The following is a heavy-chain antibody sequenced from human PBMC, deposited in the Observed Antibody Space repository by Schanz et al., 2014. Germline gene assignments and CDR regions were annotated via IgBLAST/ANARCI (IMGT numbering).Heavy chain of an antibody. V-gene: IGHV4-4*07. Sequence: VQLQQSGPALVKPSDTLSLTCTVSGGSISRDYWSWIRQPPGKGLEWIGHIYNSGNSNYNPSLASRVSMAVDTSENQLSLRLRSVSAAVTAVYYSTTVVHGGDSFDIGGQGTMVNVSS. J-gene: IGHJ3*02. CDR1: GGSISRDY. CDR3: TTVVHGGDSFDI. CDR2: IYNSGNS. D-gene: IGHD6-6*01.